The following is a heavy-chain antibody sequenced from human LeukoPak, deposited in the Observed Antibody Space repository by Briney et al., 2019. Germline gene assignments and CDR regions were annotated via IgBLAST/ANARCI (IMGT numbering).Heavy chain of an antibody. D-gene: IGHD6-13*01. CDR3: AKDRFSLAAAPDAFDI. CDR1: GFTFSSYG. Sequence: GGSLRLSCAASGFTFSSYGMHWVRQAPGKGLEWVAFIRYDGSNKYYADSVKGRFTISRDNSKNTLYLQMNSLRAEDTAVYYCAKDRFSLAAAPDAFDIWGQGTIVTVSS. V-gene: IGHV3-30*02. CDR2: IRYDGSNK. J-gene: IGHJ3*02.